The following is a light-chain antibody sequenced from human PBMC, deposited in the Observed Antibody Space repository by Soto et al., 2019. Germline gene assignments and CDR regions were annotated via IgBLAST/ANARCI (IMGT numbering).Light chain of an antibody. CDR2: DVS. CDR1: SSDVGRYNY. V-gene: IGLV2-14*01. Sequence: QSVLTQPASVSGSPGQSITISCTGTSSDVGRYNYVSWYQQHAGKAPKLIIYDVSNRPSGISNRFSGSKSGNTASLTISGLQAEDEADYYCSSYTSSSTRIFGGGTKVTVL. J-gene: IGLJ2*01. CDR3: SSYTSSSTRI.